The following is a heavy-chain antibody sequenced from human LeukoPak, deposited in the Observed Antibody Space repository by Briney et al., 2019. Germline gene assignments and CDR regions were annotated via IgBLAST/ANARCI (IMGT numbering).Heavy chain of an antibody. CDR2: ISTGGTYT. J-gene: IGHJ5*02. D-gene: IGHD5-12*01. Sequence: PGGSLRLSCAASGFTFSHYYMSWIRQAPGKGLEWVSYISTGGTYTNYADSVKGRFTISRDDAKNSLYLQLNSLRAEDTAVYYCAKAFSAYENWPPNWFDPWGQGTLVTVSS. V-gene: IGHV3-11*05. CDR1: GFTFSHYY. CDR3: AKAFSAYENWPPNWFDP.